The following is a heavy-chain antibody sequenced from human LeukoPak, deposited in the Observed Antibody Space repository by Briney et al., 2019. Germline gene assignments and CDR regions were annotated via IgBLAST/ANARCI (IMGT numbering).Heavy chain of an antibody. J-gene: IGHJ4*02. V-gene: IGHV3-48*02. D-gene: IGHD6-19*01. CDR1: GFTFSSYS. Sequence: GGSLRLSCSASGFTFSSYSMNWVRQAPGKGLEWLAYINRGGDNIWYADSVKGRFTISGDNARDSLFLQMNSLRDEDTAVYYCARDHGWAFDYWGQGTLVTVSS. CDR3: ARDHGWAFDY. CDR2: INRGGDNI.